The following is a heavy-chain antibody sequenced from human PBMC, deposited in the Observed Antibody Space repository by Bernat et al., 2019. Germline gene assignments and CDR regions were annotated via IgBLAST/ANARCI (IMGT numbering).Heavy chain of an antibody. Sequence: QVQLQESGPGLVKPSETLSLTCTVSGGSISSDYWNWIRQPPGKGLEWIGYNYYSGSTYYNPSLQSRVTISVDTSKNQFSLSLSSVTAADTAVYYCARRAYDSSGYHYVWYFDLWGRGTLVTVSS. CDR2: NYYSGST. J-gene: IGHJ2*01. CDR3: ARRAYDSSGYHYVWYFDL. CDR1: GGSISSDY. V-gene: IGHV4-59*08. D-gene: IGHD3-22*01.